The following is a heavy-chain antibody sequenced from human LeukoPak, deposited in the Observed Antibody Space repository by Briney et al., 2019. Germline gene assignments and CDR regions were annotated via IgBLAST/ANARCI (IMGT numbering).Heavy chain of an antibody. D-gene: IGHD6-13*01. CDR3: AKAALSSSWWGDWFDP. V-gene: IGHV4-59*01. J-gene: IGHJ5*02. CDR2: IYYSGST. Sequence: SETLSLTCTVSGGSISSYYWSWIRQPPGKGLEWIGYIYYSGSTNYNPSLKSRVTISVDTSKNQFSLKLSSVTAEDTAVYYCAKAALSSSWWGDWFDPWGQGTLVTVSS. CDR1: GGSISSYY.